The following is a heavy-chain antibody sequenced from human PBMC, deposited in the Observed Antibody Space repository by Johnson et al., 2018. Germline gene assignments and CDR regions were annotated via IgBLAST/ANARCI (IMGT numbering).Heavy chain of an antibody. CDR3: ARTRAPSSYYYGMDV. CDR1: GFTFSSYG. Sequence: QVQLVQSGGGVVQPGRSLRLSCAASGFTFSSYGMHWVRQAPGKGLEWVAVISYDGSNKYYADSVKGRFTISRDNSWNTPYPQVNRLRAEGTAVYYCARTRAPSSYYYGMDVWGQGTTVTVSS. CDR2: ISYDGSNK. V-gene: IGHV3-30*03. J-gene: IGHJ6*02.